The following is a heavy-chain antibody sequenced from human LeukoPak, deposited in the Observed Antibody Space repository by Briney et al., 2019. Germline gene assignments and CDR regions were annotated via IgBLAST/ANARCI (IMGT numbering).Heavy chain of an antibody. D-gene: IGHD1-1*01. Sequence: GASVKVSCKASGYTFTSYDINWVRQATGQGLEWMGWMNPNSGNTGYAQKFQGRVTMTRNTSISTAYMELSSLRSEDTAVYCCARARVQGNWFDPWGQGTLVTVSS. CDR1: GYTFTSYD. V-gene: IGHV1-8*01. J-gene: IGHJ5*02. CDR2: MNPNSGNT. CDR3: ARARVQGNWFDP.